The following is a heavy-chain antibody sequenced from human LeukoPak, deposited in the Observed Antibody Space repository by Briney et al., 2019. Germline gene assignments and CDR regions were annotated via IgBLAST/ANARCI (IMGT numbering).Heavy chain of an antibody. CDR3: AREGYSYGHYYFDY. J-gene: IGHJ4*02. Sequence: ASVKVSCKASGYIFTRYAMNWVRQAPGQGLEWMGWINTNTENPTYAQGFTGRFVSSLDTSVSTAYLQISSLKAEDTAVYYCAREGYSYGHYYFDYWGQGTLVTVSS. V-gene: IGHV7-4-1*02. CDR1: GYIFTRYA. CDR2: INTNTENP. D-gene: IGHD5-18*01.